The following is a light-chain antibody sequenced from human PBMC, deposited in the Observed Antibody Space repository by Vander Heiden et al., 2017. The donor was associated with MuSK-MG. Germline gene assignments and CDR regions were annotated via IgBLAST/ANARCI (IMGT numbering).Light chain of an antibody. CDR2: QDS. J-gene: IGLJ3*02. CDR1: KLGDKY. Sequence: SYELTQPPSVSVSPGQTASITCSGDKLGDKYACWYRQKPGQSPVLVIYQDSKRPSGIPARFSGSNSGNTAALTISGTQAMDEADYYCQAWDSSTSWVFGGGTKLTVL. V-gene: IGLV3-1*01. CDR3: QAWDSSTSWV.